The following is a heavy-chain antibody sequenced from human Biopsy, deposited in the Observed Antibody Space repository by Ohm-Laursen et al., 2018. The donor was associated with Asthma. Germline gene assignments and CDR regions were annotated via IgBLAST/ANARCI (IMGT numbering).Heavy chain of an antibody. J-gene: IGHJ4*02. V-gene: IGHV4-30-2*01. CDR3: ARVKDGYNFDY. D-gene: IGHD5-24*01. CDR1: GGSISSGGYS. Sequence: PSQTLSLTCAVSGGSISSGGYSWSWIRQPPGKGLEWIGYIYHSGSTYYNPSLKSRVTISVDRPKNQFSLKLSSVTAADTAVYYCARVKDGYNFDYWGQGTLVTVSS. CDR2: IYHSGST.